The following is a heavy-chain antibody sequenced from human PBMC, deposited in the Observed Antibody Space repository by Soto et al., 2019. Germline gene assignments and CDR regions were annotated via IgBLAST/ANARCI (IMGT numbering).Heavy chain of an antibody. V-gene: IGHV4-4*02. J-gene: IGHJ4*02. D-gene: IGHD2-2*01. CDR2: ISLSGNT. Sequence: SETLSLTCAVSGGSITNTDWWSWVRQPPGMGLEWVGDISLSGNTNYNPSLEGRAAISLDKSRNQFSLILNSVTAADTAVYYFAARGSRVPFWGQGTLVTVPS. CDR3: AARGSRVPF. CDR1: GGSITNTDW.